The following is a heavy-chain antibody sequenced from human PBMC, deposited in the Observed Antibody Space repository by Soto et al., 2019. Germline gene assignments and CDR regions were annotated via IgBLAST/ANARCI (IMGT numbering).Heavy chain of an antibody. CDR3: ASILSHYYDSSGYSRDFDY. V-gene: IGHV3-30-3*01. J-gene: IGHJ4*02. Sequence: QVQLVESGGGVVQPGRSLRLSCAASGFTFSSYAMHWVRQAPGKGLEWVAVISYDGSNKYYADSVKGRFTISRDNSKNTLYLQMNSLRAEDTAVYYCASILSHYYDSSGYSRDFDYWGQGTLVTVSS. CDR1: GFTFSSYA. CDR2: ISYDGSNK. D-gene: IGHD3-22*01.